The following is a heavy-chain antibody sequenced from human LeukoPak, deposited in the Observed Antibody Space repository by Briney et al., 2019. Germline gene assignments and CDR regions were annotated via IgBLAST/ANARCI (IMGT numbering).Heavy chain of an antibody. V-gene: IGHV1-69*01. CDR3: ARVPLDSSGYLQGFDP. D-gene: IGHD3-22*01. CDR2: IIPIFGTA. J-gene: IGHJ5*02. Sequence: GSSVKVSCKASGGTFSSYAISWVRQAPGQGLEWMGGIIPIFGTANYAQKFQGRVTITADESTSTAYMELSSLRSEDTAVYYCARVPLDSSGYLQGFDPWGQGTLVTVSS. CDR1: GGTFSSYA.